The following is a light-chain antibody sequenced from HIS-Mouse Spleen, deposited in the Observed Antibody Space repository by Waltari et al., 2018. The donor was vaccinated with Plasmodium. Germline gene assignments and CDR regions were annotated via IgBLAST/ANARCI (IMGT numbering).Light chain of an antibody. Sequence: EIVMTQSPATLSVSPGERATLSCRASQSVSSNLAWYQQKPGQAPRLLIYGESTRATGIPARFSGSGSWTEFTLIISSMQSEDFAVYYCQQYNNWPPYTFGQGTKLEIK. CDR2: GES. J-gene: IGKJ2*01. CDR3: QQYNNWPPYT. CDR1: QSVSSN. V-gene: IGKV3-15*01.